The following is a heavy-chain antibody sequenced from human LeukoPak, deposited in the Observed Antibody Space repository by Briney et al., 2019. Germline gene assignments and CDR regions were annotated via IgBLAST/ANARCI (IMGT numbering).Heavy chain of an antibody. V-gene: IGHV3-21*01. Sequence: GGSLRLSCAASGFTFSDYFMNWVHQAPGKGLEYVSSISGSSRHIYYADSVKGRFTISRDNTKSSLYLQMNSLRVEDMAVYYCARGYCGGDCYGDWGQGTLVTVSS. J-gene: IGHJ1*01. D-gene: IGHD2-21*02. CDR1: GFTFSDYF. CDR3: ARGYCGGDCYGD. CDR2: ISGSSRHI.